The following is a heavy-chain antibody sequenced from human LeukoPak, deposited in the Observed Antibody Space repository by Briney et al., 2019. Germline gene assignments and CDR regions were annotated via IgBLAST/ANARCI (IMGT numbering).Heavy chain of an antibody. CDR3: AREPPGDSSGYADY. CDR1: GFTFSSYS. Sequence: PGGSLRLSCAASGFTFSSYSMNWVRQAPGKGLEWVSYISSSSTIYYADSVKGRFTISRDNAKNSLYLQMNSLRAEDTAVYYCAREPPGDSSGYADYWGQGTLVTVSS. D-gene: IGHD3-22*01. J-gene: IGHJ4*02. V-gene: IGHV3-48*04. CDR2: ISSSSTI.